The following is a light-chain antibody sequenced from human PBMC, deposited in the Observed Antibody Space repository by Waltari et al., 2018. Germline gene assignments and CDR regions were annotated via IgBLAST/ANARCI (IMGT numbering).Light chain of an antibody. CDR3: QQLNNYPIA. CDR2: AAS. CDR1: QGISNY. J-gene: IGKJ4*01. V-gene: IGKV1-9*01. Sequence: DIQLTQSPSFLPAFVGGRVPITCRASQGISNYLAWYQQKPGKAPKLLMYAASTLQSGVPSRFSGSGSGTEFTHTISSLQTEDFATYYCQQLNNYPIAFGGGTKVEIK.